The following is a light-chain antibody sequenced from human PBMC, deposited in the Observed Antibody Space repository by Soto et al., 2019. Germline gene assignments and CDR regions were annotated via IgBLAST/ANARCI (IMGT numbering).Light chain of an antibody. Sequence: EIVMTQSPATLSLSPGERATLSCRASQSGSSNLAWYQQKPGQAPRLLIYGASTRATGIPTRFSGSGSGTEFTLTISGLQSEDFAVYSCQQYNNWPQYTFGQGTKPEIK. V-gene: IGKV3-15*01. CDR3: QQYNNWPQYT. CDR2: GAS. CDR1: QSGSSN. J-gene: IGKJ2*01.